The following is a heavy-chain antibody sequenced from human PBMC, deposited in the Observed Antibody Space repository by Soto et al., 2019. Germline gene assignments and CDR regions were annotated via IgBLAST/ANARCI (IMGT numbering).Heavy chain of an antibody. CDR2: ISSSSSTI. Sequence: GGSLRLSCAASGFTFSSYSMNWVRQAPGKGLEWVSYISSSSSTIYYADSVKGRFTISRDNAKSSLYLQMNSLRAEDTAVYYCARDYDFWSGYYTGGLDYYYYMDVWGKGTTVTVSS. V-gene: IGHV3-48*01. D-gene: IGHD3-3*01. J-gene: IGHJ6*03. CDR1: GFTFSSYS. CDR3: ARDYDFWSGYYTGGLDYYYYMDV.